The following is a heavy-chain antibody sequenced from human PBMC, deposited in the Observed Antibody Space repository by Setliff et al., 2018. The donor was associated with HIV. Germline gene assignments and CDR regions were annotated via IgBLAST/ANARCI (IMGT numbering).Heavy chain of an antibody. Sequence: KPSETLSLTCTVSGASISSGDYYWTWIRQPPGKGLEWIGYICYSGSTYYNPSLKSRVTISVDTSKNQFSLKLNSVPAADTAVYYCARDPYDTSGYSNYYFDLWGRGTLVTVSS. CDR3: ARDPYDTSGYSNYYFDL. CDR2: ICYSGST. J-gene: IGHJ2*01. CDR1: GASISSGDYY. V-gene: IGHV4-30-4*08. D-gene: IGHD3-22*01.